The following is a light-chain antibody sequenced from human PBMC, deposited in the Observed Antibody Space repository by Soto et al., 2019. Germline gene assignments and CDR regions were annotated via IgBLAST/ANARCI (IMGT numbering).Light chain of an antibody. CDR3: QQRSTWPLT. CDR2: DAS. J-gene: IGKJ4*01. V-gene: IGKV3-11*01. Sequence: EIVLTQSPPTLSLSPGERATLSCRASQSVSSFLAWYQQKPGQAPRLLIYDASNRATGIRTRFSGGGSGTDFTLTISSLEPEDFAVYSCQQRSTWPLTFGGGTEVEIK. CDR1: QSVSSF.